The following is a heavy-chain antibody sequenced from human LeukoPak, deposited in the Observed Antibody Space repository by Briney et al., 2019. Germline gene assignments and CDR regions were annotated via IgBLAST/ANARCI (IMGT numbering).Heavy chain of an antibody. CDR2: IYSGGST. D-gene: IGHD3-22*01. Sequence: GGSLRLSCAASGFTVSSNYMSWVRQAPGKGLEWVSVIYSGGSTYYADSVKGRFTISRDNSKNTLYLQMSSLRAEDTAVYYCAREDYYDSSGYYYFDYWGQGTLVTVSS. V-gene: IGHV3-66*01. J-gene: IGHJ4*02. CDR3: AREDYYDSSGYYYFDY. CDR1: GFTVSSNY.